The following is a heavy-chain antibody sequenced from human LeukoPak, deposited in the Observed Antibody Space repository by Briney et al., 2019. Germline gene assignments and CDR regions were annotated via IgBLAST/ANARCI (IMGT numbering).Heavy chain of an antibody. D-gene: IGHD4-11*01. Sequence: GASVKVSCKASGGTFSSYAISWVRQAPGQGLEWMGWMNPNSGNTGYAQKFQGRVTITRNTSISTAYMELSSLRSEDTAVYYCARVRTVTTSEGYYYYMDVWGKGTTVTVSS. CDR2: MNPNSGNT. CDR1: GGTFSSYA. V-gene: IGHV1-8*03. CDR3: ARVRTVTTSEGYYYYMDV. J-gene: IGHJ6*03.